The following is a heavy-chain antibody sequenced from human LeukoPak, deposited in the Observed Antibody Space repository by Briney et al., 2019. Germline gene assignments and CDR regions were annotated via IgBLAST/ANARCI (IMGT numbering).Heavy chain of an antibody. CDR1: GFTVSSKY. J-gene: IGHJ4*02. CDR3: ARGPGWNYFDY. V-gene: IGHV3-66*01. CDR2: FYSGGST. D-gene: IGHD6-19*01. Sequence: GGSLRLSCAAFGFTVSSKYMGWGRQAPGKGLEWVSVFYSGGSTYYADSVKGRFTISRDNSKNTLYLQMNSLRAEDTAVYYCARGPGWNYFDYWGQGTLVTVSS.